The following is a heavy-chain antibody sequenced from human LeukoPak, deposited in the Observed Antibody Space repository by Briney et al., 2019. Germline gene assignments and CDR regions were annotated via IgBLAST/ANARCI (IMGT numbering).Heavy chain of an antibody. Sequence: SETLSLTCAVYGGSFSGYYWSWIRQPPGKGLEWIGEINHSGSTNYYPSLKSRVTISVDTSKKQFSLKLSSVTAADTAVYYCARQGPYCSSTSCPPGDYWGQGTLVTVPS. CDR3: ARQGPYCSSTSCPPGDY. D-gene: IGHD2-2*01. J-gene: IGHJ4*02. CDR1: GGSFSGYY. CDR2: INHSGST. V-gene: IGHV4-34*01.